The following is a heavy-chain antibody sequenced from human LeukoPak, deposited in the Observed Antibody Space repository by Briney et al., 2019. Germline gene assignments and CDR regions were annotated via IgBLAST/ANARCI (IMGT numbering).Heavy chain of an antibody. CDR1: GITFSSYT. V-gene: IGHV3-30-3*01. CDR3: ARGKYSSSWAPFDY. Sequence: GRSLRLSCAASGITFSSYTMHWVRQPPGKGLEWVAVISYDGSNKYYADSVKGRFTISRDNSKNTLYLQMNSLRAEDTAVYYCARGKYSSSWAPFDYWGQGTLVTVSS. J-gene: IGHJ4*02. D-gene: IGHD6-13*01. CDR2: ISYDGSNK.